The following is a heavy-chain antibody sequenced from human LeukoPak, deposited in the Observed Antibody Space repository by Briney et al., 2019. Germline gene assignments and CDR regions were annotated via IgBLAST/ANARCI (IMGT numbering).Heavy chain of an antibody. CDR2: IYYSGST. CDR3: ARREYNWFDP. Sequence: AETLTLTCTVSGGSISSSSYYWGWIRQPPGKGLEWIGSIYYSGSTYYNPSLKSRVTISVDTSKNQYSLKLSSVTAADTAVYYCARREYNWFDPWGQGTLVTVPS. CDR1: GGSISSSSYY. V-gene: IGHV4-39*01. J-gene: IGHJ5*02.